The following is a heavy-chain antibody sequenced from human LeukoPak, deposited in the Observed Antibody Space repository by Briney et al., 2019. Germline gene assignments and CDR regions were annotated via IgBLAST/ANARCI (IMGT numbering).Heavy chain of an antibody. Sequence: ASVKVSCKASGYTFTNYGISWLRQAPGQGPEWMGRISAYNGYTNYAQKFQGRVTMTTDTSTGTAYIELRSLRSDDTAVYFCARERDQYSVAGYYYFDYWGRGTLVTVSS. CDR1: GYTFTNYG. J-gene: IGHJ4*02. V-gene: IGHV1-18*01. CDR3: ARERDQYSVAGYYYFDY. D-gene: IGHD6-19*01. CDR2: ISAYNGYT.